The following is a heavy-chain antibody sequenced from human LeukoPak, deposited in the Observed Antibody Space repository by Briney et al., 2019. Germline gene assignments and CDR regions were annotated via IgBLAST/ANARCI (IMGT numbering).Heavy chain of an antibody. CDR3: EKDRAFGTWLGDY. Sequence: GGSLRLSCAAFGFTFSSYAMTWVRQAPGKGPEWVSAISGSGGGTYYADSVKGRFTISRDNSKNTLYLEMNSLRVEDTAVYYCEKDRAFGTWLGDYWGQGTLVTVS. J-gene: IGHJ4*02. CDR2: ISGSGGGT. CDR1: GFTFSSYA. V-gene: IGHV3-23*01. D-gene: IGHD5-24*01.